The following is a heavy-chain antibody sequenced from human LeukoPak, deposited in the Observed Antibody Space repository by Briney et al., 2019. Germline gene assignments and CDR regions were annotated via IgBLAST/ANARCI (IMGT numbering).Heavy chain of an antibody. CDR3: ARSPYDSGSYVIAP. J-gene: IGHJ5*02. CDR2: INPDTGGT. CDR1: GSFTGEY. Sequence: ASVRVSCKASGSFTGEYVHWVRQAPGQGLEWLGWINPDTGGTNFAQKFQGRVTMAGDTSISTAYMELSRLTSDDTAVYYCARSPYDSGSYVIAPWGQGTQVNVSS. D-gene: IGHD3-10*01. V-gene: IGHV1-2*02.